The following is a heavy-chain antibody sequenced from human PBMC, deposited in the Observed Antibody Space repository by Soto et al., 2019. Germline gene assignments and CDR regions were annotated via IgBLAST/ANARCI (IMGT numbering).Heavy chain of an antibody. CDR1: GFTFSNAW. V-gene: IGHV3-15*01. CDR3: AKGRSYYYYYGVDV. J-gene: IGHJ6*02. Sequence: PGGSLRLSCEGSGFTFSNAWMSWVRQAPGKGLEWVGRIKSKTDGGTTDYAAPVKGRFTIPRDDSKNTLYLQMNSLKTEDTAVYYCAKGRSYYYYYGVDVWGQGTTVTVSS. CDR2: IKSKTDGGTT.